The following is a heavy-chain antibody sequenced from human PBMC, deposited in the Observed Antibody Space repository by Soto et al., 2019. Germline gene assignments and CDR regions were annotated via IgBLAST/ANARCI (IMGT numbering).Heavy chain of an antibody. D-gene: IGHD2-15*01. J-gene: IGHJ4*02. Sequence: QVQLVESGGGVVQPGRSLRLSCAASGFTFSRYGMHWVRQAPGKGLEWVAVIWYDGSNKYYADSVKGRFTISRDNSKNTLYLQMNSLRAEDTAVYYCARDGYCSDGSCLISGFDYWGQGTLVTVSS. CDR2: IWYDGSNK. CDR3: ARDGYCSDGSCLISGFDY. V-gene: IGHV3-33*01. CDR1: GFTFSRYG.